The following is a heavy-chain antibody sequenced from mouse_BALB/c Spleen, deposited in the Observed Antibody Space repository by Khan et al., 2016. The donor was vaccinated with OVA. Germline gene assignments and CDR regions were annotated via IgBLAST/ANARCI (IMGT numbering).Heavy chain of an antibody. CDR1: GYTFTDYN. Sequence: QVQLKESGAELARPGASVKLSCKASGYTFTDYNLNWMRQRTGRGLEWIGYISPGGDYTNYNQMFKDKATLTADKSSSTAYMQLSGLTSEDSAVYLGESGWAGWFPYWGQGTLVTVSA. J-gene: IGHJ3*01. D-gene: IGHD1-1*02. V-gene: IGHV1-4*01. CDR3: ESGWAGWFPY. CDR2: ISPGGDYT.